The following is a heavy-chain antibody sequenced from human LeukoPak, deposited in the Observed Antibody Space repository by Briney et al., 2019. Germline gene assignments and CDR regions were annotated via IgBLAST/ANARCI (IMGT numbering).Heavy chain of an antibody. J-gene: IGHJ4*02. CDR2: ISSSSSYI. Sequence: GGSLRLSCAASGFTFSSYSMNWVRQAPGKGLEWVSSISSSSSYIYYADSVKGRFTISRDNAKNSLYLQMNSLRAEDTAVYYCATGLWFGELNLDYWGQGSLVTVSS. D-gene: IGHD3-10*01. V-gene: IGHV3-21*01. CDR1: GFTFSSYS. CDR3: ATGLWFGELNLDY.